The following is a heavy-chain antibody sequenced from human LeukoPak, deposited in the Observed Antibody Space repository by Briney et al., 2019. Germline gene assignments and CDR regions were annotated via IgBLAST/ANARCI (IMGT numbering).Heavy chain of an antibody. CDR3: AREGRYCSGGSCLDY. CDR2: IYYSGST. J-gene: IGHJ4*02. CDR1: GGSVSSTSYY. Sequence: SETLSLTCTVSGGSVSSTSYYWSWIRQPPGKGLEWIGYIYYSGSTNYNPSLKSRVTISVDTSKNQFSLRLSSVTAAETAVYYCAREGRYCSGGSCLDYWGQGTLVTVSS. D-gene: IGHD2-15*01. V-gene: IGHV4-61*01.